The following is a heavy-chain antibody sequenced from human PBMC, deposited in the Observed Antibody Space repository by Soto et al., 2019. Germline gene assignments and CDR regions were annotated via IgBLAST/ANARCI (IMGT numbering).Heavy chain of an antibody. CDR2: ISTYNGNT. D-gene: IGHD2-21*01. Sequence: ASVKVSCTASGYTFTSYGISWVRQAPGQGLEWMGWISTYNGNTNYSQKFQGRVTITRDTSASTAYMELSSLRSEDTAVYYCARGGEPIDYWGQGTLVTVSS. V-gene: IGHV1-18*01. CDR3: ARGGEPIDY. J-gene: IGHJ4*02. CDR1: GYTFTSYG.